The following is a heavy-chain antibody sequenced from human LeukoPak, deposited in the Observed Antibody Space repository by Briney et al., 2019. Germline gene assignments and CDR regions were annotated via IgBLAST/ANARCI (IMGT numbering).Heavy chain of an antibody. V-gene: IGHV3-30*18. D-gene: IGHD2-2*01. J-gene: IGHJ4*02. CDR2: ISYDGRNK. Sequence: GESLRLSCAASGFTFNNYGMHWVRQAPGKGLEWVAVISYDGRNKHYPDSVKGRFTISRDISTDTLWLQMDSLRTEDTAVYYCAKGPLRGTAAAIDYWGQGTLVTVSS. CDR1: GFTFNNYG. CDR3: AKGPLRGTAAAIDY.